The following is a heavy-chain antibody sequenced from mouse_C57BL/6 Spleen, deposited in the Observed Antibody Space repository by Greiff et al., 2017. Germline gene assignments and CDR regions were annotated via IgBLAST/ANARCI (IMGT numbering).Heavy chain of an antibody. J-gene: IGHJ2*01. CDR3: ASDYGSSFPFDY. CDR2: IYPGDGDT. V-gene: IGHV1-82*01. Sequence: QVQLKESGPELVKPGASVKISCKASGYAFSSSWMNWVKQRPGKGLEWIGRIYPGDGDTNYNGKFKGKATLTADKSSSTAYMQLSSLTSEDSAVYFCASDYGSSFPFDYWGQGTTLTVSS. D-gene: IGHD1-1*01. CDR1: GYAFSSSW.